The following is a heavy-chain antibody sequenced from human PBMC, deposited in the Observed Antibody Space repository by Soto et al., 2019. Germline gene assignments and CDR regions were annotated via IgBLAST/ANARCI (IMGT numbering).Heavy chain of an antibody. CDR2: INHSGST. D-gene: IGHD6-6*01. CDR3: ARDPALIIAARPYYFDY. Sequence: SETLSLTCAVYGGSFSGYYWSWIRQPPGKGLEWIGEINHSGSTNYNPSLKSRVTISVDTSKNQFSLKLSSVTAADTAVYYCARDPALIIAARPYYFDYWGQGTL. J-gene: IGHJ4*02. CDR1: GGSFSGYY. V-gene: IGHV4-34*01.